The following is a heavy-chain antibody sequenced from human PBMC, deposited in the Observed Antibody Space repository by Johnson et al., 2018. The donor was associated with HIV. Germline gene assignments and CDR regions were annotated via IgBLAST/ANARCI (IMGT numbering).Heavy chain of an antibody. CDR1: GFTFSSYD. CDR2: IGTAGDT. Sequence: VLLVESGGGLVQPGGSLRLSCAASGFTFSSYDMHWVRQATGKGLEWVSAIGTAGDTYYPGSVKGRFTISRDNSKSTLYLQMNSLRAEDTALYYCARRGWELWTTQNAFDIWG. V-gene: IGHV3-13*01. J-gene: IGHJ3*02. CDR3: ARRGWELWTTQNAFDI. D-gene: IGHD1-26*01.